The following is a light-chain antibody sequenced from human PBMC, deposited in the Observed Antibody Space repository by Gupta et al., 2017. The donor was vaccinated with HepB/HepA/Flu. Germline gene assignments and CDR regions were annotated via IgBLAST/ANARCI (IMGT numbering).Light chain of an antibody. CDR2: WAS. Sequence: DIVMPHSPASLPVSLGERATINCKSSQSVLYSSNNKNYLTWYQQKPGQPPKLLLYWASTRECGVPDRFSGSGSGTDFSLTISSLQAEDVAVYYCQQYDTTPRTFGQGTRVEIK. J-gene: IGKJ1*01. CDR3: QQYDTTPRT. V-gene: IGKV4-1*01. CDR1: QSVLYSSNNKNY.